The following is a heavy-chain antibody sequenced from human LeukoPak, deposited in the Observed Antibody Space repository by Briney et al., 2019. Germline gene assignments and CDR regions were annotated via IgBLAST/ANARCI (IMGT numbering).Heavy chain of an antibody. CDR3: TRRADTAMVEGIDFDY. D-gene: IGHD5-18*01. V-gene: IGHV3-73*01. CDR1: GFTFSGSA. CDR2: IRSKANSYAT. J-gene: IGHJ4*02. Sequence: PGGSLRLSCAASGFTFSGSAMHWVRQASGKGLEWVGRIRSKANSYATAYAASVKGRFTISRDDSKNTAYLQMNSLKTEDTAVYYCTRRADTAMVEGIDFDYWGQGTLVTVSS.